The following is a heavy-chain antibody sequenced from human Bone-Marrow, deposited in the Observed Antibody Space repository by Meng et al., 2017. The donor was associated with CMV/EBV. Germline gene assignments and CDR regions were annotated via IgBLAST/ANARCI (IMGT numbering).Heavy chain of an antibody. CDR3: ARGGQEGTSFNYYYYYGMDV. J-gene: IGHJ6*02. D-gene: IGHD2-2*01. CDR1: GGSISSYY. Sequence: GSLRLSCTVSGGSISSYYWSWIRQPPGKGLEWIGYIYYSGSTNYNPSLKSRVTISVDTSKNQFSLKLSSVTAADTAVYYCARGGQEGTSFNYYYYYGMDVWGQGTTVTVSS. V-gene: IGHV4-59*01. CDR2: IYYSGST.